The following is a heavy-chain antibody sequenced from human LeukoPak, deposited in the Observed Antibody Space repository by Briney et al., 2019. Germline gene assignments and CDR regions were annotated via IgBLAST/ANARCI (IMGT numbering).Heavy chain of an antibody. CDR1: GFTVSSNY. CDR3: ARVREAYYYYYGMDV. CDR2: IYSGGST. J-gene: IGHJ6*02. Sequence: GGSLRLSCAASGFTVSSNYMSWVRQAPGKGLEWVSVIYSGGSTYYADSVKGRFTISRDNAKNTLYLQMNSLRAEDTAVYYCARVREAYYYYYGMDVWGQGTTVTVSS. D-gene: IGHD5-24*01. V-gene: IGHV3-53*01.